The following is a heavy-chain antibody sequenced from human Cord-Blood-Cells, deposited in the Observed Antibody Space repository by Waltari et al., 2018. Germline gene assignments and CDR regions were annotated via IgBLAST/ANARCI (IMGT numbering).Heavy chain of an antibody. V-gene: IGHV4-39*01. CDR3: ARSPSLGWDY. CDR1: GRSISSSSYY. CDR2: NYYSAST. J-gene: IGHJ4*02. D-gene: IGHD6-13*01. Sequence: QLQLQESCPGLVKPSETLSLTCTVSGRSISSSSYYSGWIRQPPWKGLEWFESNYYSASTYYNPSLKSRVTISVDTSKNQFSLKLSSVTAADTAVYYCARSPSLGWDYWGQGTLVTVSS.